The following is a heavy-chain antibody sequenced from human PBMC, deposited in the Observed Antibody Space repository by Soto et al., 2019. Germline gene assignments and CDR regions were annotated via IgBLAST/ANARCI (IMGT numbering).Heavy chain of an antibody. CDR1: GGTFSDFT. D-gene: IGHD1-1*01. V-gene: IGHV1-69*13. CDR3: ARNGTQTGYSYGMDV. Sequence: SVKVSCKASGGTFSDFTINWVRQAPGQRLEWMGGIIPIFDTANYAEKFRGRVTITADGSTSTSFMEVSSLRSEDTAVYYCARNGTQTGYSYGMDVWGQGTMVTVSS. CDR2: IIPIFDTA. J-gene: IGHJ6*02.